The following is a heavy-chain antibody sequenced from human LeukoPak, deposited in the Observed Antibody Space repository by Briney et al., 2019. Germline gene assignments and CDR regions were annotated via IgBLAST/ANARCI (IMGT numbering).Heavy chain of an antibody. Sequence: TGGSLRLSCAASGFTFSSYWMHWVRQDPGKGLMWVSRINSDGSSISYADSVKGRFTISRDNAKNTLYLQMNSLRAEDTAVYYCAREIVEVPAAIDYWGQGTLVTVSS. J-gene: IGHJ4*02. V-gene: IGHV3-74*01. CDR3: AREIVEVPAAIDY. D-gene: IGHD2-2*01. CDR1: GFTFSSYW. CDR2: INSDGSSI.